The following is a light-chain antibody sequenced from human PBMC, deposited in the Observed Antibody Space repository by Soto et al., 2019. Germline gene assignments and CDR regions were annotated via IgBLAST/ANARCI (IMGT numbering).Light chain of an antibody. Sequence: QSALTQPASVSGSPVQSISISCTGTTSYVGSYNLVSWYQQHPGKAPKLMIYDVTKRPSGVSNRFSGSKSGNTASLTISGLQAEDEADYYCCSYAGSSTLVFGGGTKLTVL. CDR2: DVT. CDR3: CSYAGSSTLV. J-gene: IGLJ2*01. CDR1: TSYVGSYNL. V-gene: IGLV2-23*02.